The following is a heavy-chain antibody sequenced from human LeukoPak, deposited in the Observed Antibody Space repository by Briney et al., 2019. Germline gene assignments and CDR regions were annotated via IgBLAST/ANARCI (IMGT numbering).Heavy chain of an antibody. CDR1: GYTFTSYG. J-gene: IGHJ5*02. D-gene: IGHD3-22*01. Sequence: ASVKVSCKASGYTFTSYGISWVRQAPGQGLEWMGWISAYNGNTNYAQKLQGRVTMTTDTSTSTAYIELRSLRSDDTAVYYCAREIPTYDSSGYYSDSWFDPWGQGTLVTVSS. V-gene: IGHV1-18*01. CDR3: AREIPTYDSSGYYSDSWFDP. CDR2: ISAYNGNT.